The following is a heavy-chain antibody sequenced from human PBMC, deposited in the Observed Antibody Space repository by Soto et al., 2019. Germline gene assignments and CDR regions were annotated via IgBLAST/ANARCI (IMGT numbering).Heavy chain of an antibody. CDR1: RFTFSACA. CDR3: ARLYWTTGACYLYLYGVDV. CDR2: ISSDGSTK. Sequence: QVQLVESGGGVVQPGRSLRLSCAASRFTFSACAMHWVRQAPGKGLECVAVISSDGSTKYYAESVRGRFTVSRDNSKNTLYLQMTSLRAEDTAVYHCARLYWTTGACYLYLYGVDVWGQGTTVTVSS. D-gene: IGHD2-8*01. J-gene: IGHJ6*02. V-gene: IGHV3-30-3*01.